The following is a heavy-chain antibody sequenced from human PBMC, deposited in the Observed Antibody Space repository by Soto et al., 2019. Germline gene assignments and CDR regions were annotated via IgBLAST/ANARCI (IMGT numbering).Heavy chain of an antibody. CDR2: INPSGGST. J-gene: IGHJ3*02. CDR3: AREPNSSSGPRDAFDI. Sequence: ASVKVSCKASGYTFTSYYMHWVRQAPGQGLEWMGIINPSGGSTSYAQKFQGRVTMTRDTSTSTVYMELSSLRSEDTAVYYCAREPNSSSGPRDAFDIWREGTMVTVSS. V-gene: IGHV1-46*01. CDR1: GYTFTSYY. D-gene: IGHD6-6*01.